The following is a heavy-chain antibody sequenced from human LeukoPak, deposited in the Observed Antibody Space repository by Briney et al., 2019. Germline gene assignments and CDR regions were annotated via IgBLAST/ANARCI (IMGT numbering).Heavy chain of an antibody. CDR1: GFTFSSYA. V-gene: IGHV3-30*03. J-gene: IGHJ2*01. Sequence: GGSLRLSCAASGFTFSSYAMHWVRQAPGKGLQWVAVISNDGSKKYYADSVKGRFTVSRDNSKNTLYLQMNSLRAEDTAVYYCARAGAYGPNWYFDLWGRGTLVTVSS. CDR2: ISNDGSKK. CDR3: ARAGAYGPNWYFDL. D-gene: IGHD4-17*01.